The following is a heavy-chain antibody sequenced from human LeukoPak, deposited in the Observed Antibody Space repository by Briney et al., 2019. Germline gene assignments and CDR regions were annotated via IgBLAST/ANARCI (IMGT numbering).Heavy chain of an antibody. CDR1: GFTFDDYG. D-gene: IGHD6-19*01. V-gene: IGHV3-20*04. Sequence: PGGSLRLSCAASGFTFDDYGMSWVRQAPAKGLEWGSGINWNGGSTGYADSVKGRFTISRDNAKNSLYLQMNSLRAEDTALYYCARRGGWYSRANWFDPWGQGTLVTVSS. CDR3: ARRGGWYSRANWFDP. J-gene: IGHJ5*02. CDR2: INWNGGST.